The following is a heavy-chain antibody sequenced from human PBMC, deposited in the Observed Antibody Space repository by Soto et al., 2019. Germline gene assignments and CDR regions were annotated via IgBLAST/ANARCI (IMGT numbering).Heavy chain of an antibody. J-gene: IGHJ4*02. D-gene: IGHD3-10*01. V-gene: IGHV4-30-2*01. Sequence: SGTLSLTCAVSGGSISSGGYSWSWIRQPPGKGLEWIGYIYHSGSTYYNPSLKSRVTISVDRSKNQFSLKLSSVTAADTAVYYCARDREIRGFDYRGQGTLVTVSS. CDR3: ARDREIRGFDY. CDR1: GGSISSGGYS. CDR2: IYHSGST.